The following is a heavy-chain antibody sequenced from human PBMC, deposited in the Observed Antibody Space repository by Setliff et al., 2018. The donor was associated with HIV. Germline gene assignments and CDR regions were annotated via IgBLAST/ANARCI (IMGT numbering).Heavy chain of an antibody. CDR3: VGVPSYYGTGTLWV. D-gene: IGHD3-10*01. V-gene: IGHV4-39*07. CDR2: MFRGGGR. Sequence: PSETLSLTCTVSGGSISSSSYYWGWIRQSPGRGLEWIGSMFRGGGRQFQPSLASRVSISGATSKNQFSLKMTSVTPADTAVYFCVGVPSYYGTGTLWVWGKGITVTVSS. CDR1: GGSISSSSYY. J-gene: IGHJ6*04.